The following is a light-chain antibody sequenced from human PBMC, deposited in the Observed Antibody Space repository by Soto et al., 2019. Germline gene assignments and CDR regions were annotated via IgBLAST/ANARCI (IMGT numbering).Light chain of an antibody. Sequence: EIVVTQSPATLSVSPGERVTLSCRASQSVGRYLAWYQHKPGQAPRLLIYGASIRVTGIPARFSGSGSGTEFTLTISSLQSEDFAVYYCQQYDSSPITFGQGTRLEI. CDR1: QSVGRY. V-gene: IGKV3-15*01. J-gene: IGKJ5*01. CDR3: QQYDSSPIT. CDR2: GAS.